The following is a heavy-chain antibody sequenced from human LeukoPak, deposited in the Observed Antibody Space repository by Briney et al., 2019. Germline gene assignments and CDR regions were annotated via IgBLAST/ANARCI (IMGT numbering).Heavy chain of an antibody. Sequence: PGRSLRLSCAASGFSFSGYGMHWVRQAPGKGLEWVAVISYDGSNKYYADSVKGRFTISRDNSKNTLSLQMNSLRAEDTAVYYCARGSGSYEWFVYWGQGTLVTVSS. CDR2: ISYDGSNK. CDR3: ARGSGSYEWFVY. V-gene: IGHV3-30*03. J-gene: IGHJ4*02. CDR1: GFSFSGYG. D-gene: IGHD1-26*01.